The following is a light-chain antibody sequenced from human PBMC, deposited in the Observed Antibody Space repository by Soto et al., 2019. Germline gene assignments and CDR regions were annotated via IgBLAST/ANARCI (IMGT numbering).Light chain of an antibody. CDR1: QSVSSY. V-gene: IGKV3-11*01. Sequence: EIVLTQSPATLSLSPGERATLSCRASQSVSSYLAWYQQKPGQAPRLLIYDASNRATGIPARFSGSGSGTDFTLTNSSLEPEDWAVYYCQQRSNWNTFGQGTRLE. J-gene: IGKJ5*01. CDR2: DAS. CDR3: QQRSNWNT.